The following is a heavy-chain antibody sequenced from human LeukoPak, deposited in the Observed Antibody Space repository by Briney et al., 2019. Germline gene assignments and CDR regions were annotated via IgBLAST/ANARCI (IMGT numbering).Heavy chain of an antibody. Sequence: PSETLSLTCTVSGGSISSYFWSWIRQPAGKGLEWIGRIYTSGSTNYNPSLKSRVTMSVDTSKKQFSLKVISVTAADTAAYYCTKSDGYGLIRICGRGTMVTVSS. CDR2: IYTSGST. J-gene: IGHJ3*02. V-gene: IGHV4-4*07. CDR1: GGSISSYF. D-gene: IGHD3-10*01. CDR3: TKSDGYGLIRI.